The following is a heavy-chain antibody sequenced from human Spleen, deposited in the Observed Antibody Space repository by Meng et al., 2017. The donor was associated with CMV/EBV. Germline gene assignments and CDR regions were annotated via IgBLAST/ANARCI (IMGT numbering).Heavy chain of an antibody. J-gene: IGHJ4*02. CDR2: ISGSGGST. CDR1: GFIFGSYE. V-gene: IGHV3-23*01. Sequence: GGSLRLSCAASGFIFGSYEMHWVRQAPGKGLEWVSAISGSGGSTYYADSAKGRFTISRDNSKNTLYLQMNSLRAEDTAVYYCARDYYGSGSYYWELDCWGQGTLVTVS. D-gene: IGHD3-10*01. CDR3: ARDYYGSGSYYWELDC.